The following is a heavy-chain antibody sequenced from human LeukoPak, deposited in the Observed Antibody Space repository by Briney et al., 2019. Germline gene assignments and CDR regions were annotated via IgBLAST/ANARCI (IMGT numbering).Heavy chain of an antibody. CDR2: IYSGGST. CDR1: GFTFSSYG. CDR3: AREGYGDSSGYPLPVMDV. Sequence: GRSLRLSCAASGFTFSSYGMHWVRQAPGKGLEWVSVIYSGGSTYYADSVKGRFTISRDNSKNTLYLQMNSLRAEDTAVYYCAREGYGDSSGYPLPVMDVWGQGTTVTVSS. J-gene: IGHJ6*02. V-gene: IGHV3-66*01. D-gene: IGHD3-22*01.